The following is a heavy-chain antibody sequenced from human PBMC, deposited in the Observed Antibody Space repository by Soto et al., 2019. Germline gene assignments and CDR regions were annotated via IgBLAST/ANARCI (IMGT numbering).Heavy chain of an antibody. J-gene: IGHJ4*02. D-gene: IGHD3-3*01. CDR2: IKQDGSEK. CDR1: GFTFSSYW. Sequence: GGSLRLSCAASGFTFSSYWMSWVRQAPGKGLEWVANIKQDGSEKYYVDSVKGRFTISRDNAKNSLYLQMNSLRAEDTVVYYCARGAEPSLRFLEWLPPAGYFDYWGQGTLVTVSS. CDR3: ARGAEPSLRFLEWLPPAGYFDY. V-gene: IGHV3-7*01.